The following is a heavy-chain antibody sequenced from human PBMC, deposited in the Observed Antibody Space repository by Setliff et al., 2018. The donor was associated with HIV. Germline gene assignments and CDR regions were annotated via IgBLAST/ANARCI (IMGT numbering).Heavy chain of an antibody. V-gene: IGHV4-59*08. CDR3: ARHKSQPYYFDY. Sequence: PSETLSLTCTVSGGSISSYYWSWIRQPPGKGLEWIGYTYYSGSTNYNPSLKSRVTISVDTSKNQFSLKLSSVTAADTAVYYCARHKSQPYYFDYWGQGTLVTVSS. CDR2: TYYSGST. J-gene: IGHJ4*02. CDR1: GGSISSYY.